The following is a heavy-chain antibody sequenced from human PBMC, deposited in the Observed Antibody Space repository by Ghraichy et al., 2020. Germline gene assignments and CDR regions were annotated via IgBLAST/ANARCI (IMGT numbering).Heavy chain of an antibody. D-gene: IGHD5-18*01. CDR1: GGTFSSYA. V-gene: IGHV1-69*06. CDR2: IIPIFGTA. J-gene: IGHJ4*02. Sequence: SVKVSCKASGGTFSSYAISWVRQAPGQGLEWMGGIIPIFGTANYAQKFQGRVTITADKSTSTAYMELSSLRSEDTAVYYCARVNSGYSYGKNDNFDYWGQGTLVTVSS. CDR3: ARVNSGYSYGKNDNFDY.